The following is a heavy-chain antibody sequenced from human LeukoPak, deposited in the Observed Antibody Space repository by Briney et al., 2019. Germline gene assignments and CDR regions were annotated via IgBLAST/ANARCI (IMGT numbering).Heavy chain of an antibody. D-gene: IGHD2/OR15-2a*01. CDR1: GFTFSSYA. J-gene: IGHJ4*02. CDR2: ISGSGGST. Sequence: GGSLRLSCAASGFTFSSYAMSWVRQAPGKGLEWVSAISGSGGSTYYADSVKGRFTISRDTSLNTLYLQMNKLRAEETGVYFCAKRGVVIRAILVIGYHQEAYHYDFWGQGVLVTVSS. V-gene: IGHV3-23*01. CDR3: AKRGVVIRAILVIGYHQEAYHYDF.